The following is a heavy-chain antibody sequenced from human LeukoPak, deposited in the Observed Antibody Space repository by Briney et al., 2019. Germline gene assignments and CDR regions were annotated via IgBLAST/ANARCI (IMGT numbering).Heavy chain of an antibody. J-gene: IGHJ4*02. CDR2: IFYSGTT. Sequence: SETLSLSCAVSGGSLRRYYWSWVRQPPGKGLEWVGYIFYSGTTDSNPSLKSRVTISVDTSKNQFSLKLSAVTAADTAVYYCARTYCSGGSCHFDYWGQGTLVTVSS. D-gene: IGHD2-15*01. CDR3: ARTYCSGGSCHFDY. V-gene: IGHV4-59*08. CDR1: GGSLRRYY.